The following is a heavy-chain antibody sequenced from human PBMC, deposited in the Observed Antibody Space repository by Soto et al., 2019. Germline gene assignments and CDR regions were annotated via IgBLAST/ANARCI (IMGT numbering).Heavy chain of an antibody. Sequence: SQTLSLTCVISGDSVSSNSAAWNWIRQSPSRGLEWLGRTYYRSKWYNDFAVSVKSRITINPDTSKNQVSLQLNSVTPEDTAVYYCAGTTSHQWYYMDVWGKGTTVTVSS. D-gene: IGHD1-7*01. CDR2: TYYRSKWYN. CDR1: GDSVSSNSAA. V-gene: IGHV6-1*01. CDR3: AGTTSHQWYYMDV. J-gene: IGHJ6*03.